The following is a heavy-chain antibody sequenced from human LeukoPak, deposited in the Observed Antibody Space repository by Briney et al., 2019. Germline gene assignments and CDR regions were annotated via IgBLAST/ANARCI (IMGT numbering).Heavy chain of an antibody. Sequence: SETLSLTCTVSGGSISSSSYYWGWIRQPPGKGLEWIGSIYYSGSTYYNPSLKSRVTISVDTSKNQFSLKLSSVTAADTAVYYCASNGDYGNYYFDYWGQGTLVTVSS. CDR2: IYYSGST. D-gene: IGHD4-17*01. V-gene: IGHV4-39*01. CDR3: ASNGDYGNYYFDY. J-gene: IGHJ4*02. CDR1: GGSISSSSYY.